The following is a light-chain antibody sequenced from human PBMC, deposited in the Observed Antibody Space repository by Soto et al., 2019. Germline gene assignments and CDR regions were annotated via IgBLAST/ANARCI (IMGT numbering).Light chain of an antibody. CDR1: QSVSGW. Sequence: SASVGDKVTVTCRASQSVSGWLAWYQQKQGEAPKLLIYDASALPRGVPSRFSGSGSGTKFTLTIARLQPDDFATYYCQQYETFSGTFGPGTKVDIK. J-gene: IGKJ1*01. V-gene: IGKV1-5*01. CDR2: DAS. CDR3: QQYETFSGT.